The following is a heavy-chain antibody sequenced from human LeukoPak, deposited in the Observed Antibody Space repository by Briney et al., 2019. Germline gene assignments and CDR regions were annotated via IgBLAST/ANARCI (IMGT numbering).Heavy chain of an antibody. D-gene: IGHD1-1*01. V-gene: IGHV3-7*01. J-gene: IGHJ4*02. CDR1: GSSFITYW. CDR2: IKPDGSEK. CDR3: ATGGTWDLDY. Sequence: GGSLRLSCAASGSSFITYWMTWVRQAPGKGLEWVASIKPDGSEKFYVDSVEGRFTISRDNARNSLFLQMNSLRAEDTALYYCATGGTWDLDYWGQGTLVTVSS.